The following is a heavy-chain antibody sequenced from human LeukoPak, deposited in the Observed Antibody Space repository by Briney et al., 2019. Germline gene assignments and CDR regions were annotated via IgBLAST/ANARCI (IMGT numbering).Heavy chain of an antibody. CDR3: ASSQLHYYDSSGYPVN. CDR2: IIPIFGTA. J-gene: IGHJ4*02. V-gene: IGHV1-69*05. D-gene: IGHD3-22*01. CDR1: GGTFSSYA. Sequence: ASVKVSCKASGGTFSSYAISWVRQAPGQGLEWMGGIIPIFGTANYAQKFQGRVTITTDESTSTAYMELSSLRSEDTAVYYCASSQLHYYDSSGYPVNWGQGTLVTVPS.